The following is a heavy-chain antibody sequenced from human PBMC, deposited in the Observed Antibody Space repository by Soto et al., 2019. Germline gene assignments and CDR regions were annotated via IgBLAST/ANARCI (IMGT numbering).Heavy chain of an antibody. CDR3: ARAIKGGQWLVRGDYNWFDP. Sequence: ASVKVCCKASGYTFTSYGMSWVRQATEQGLEWMGWISAYNGNTNYAQKLQGRVTMTTDTSTSTAYMELRSLRSDDTAVYYCARAIKGGQWLVRGDYNWFDPWGQGTLVTVSS. V-gene: IGHV1-18*01. J-gene: IGHJ5*02. CDR2: ISAYNGNT. CDR1: GYTFTSYG. D-gene: IGHD6-19*01.